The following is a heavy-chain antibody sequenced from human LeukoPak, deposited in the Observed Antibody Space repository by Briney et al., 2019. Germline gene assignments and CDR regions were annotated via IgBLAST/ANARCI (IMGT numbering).Heavy chain of an antibody. J-gene: IGHJ4*02. CDR1: GYTFTSYA. Sequence: ASVKVSCKASGYTFTSYAMNWVRQAPGQGLEWMGWINTNTGNPTYAQGFTGRFVFSLDTSVSTAYLQISSLKAEDTAVYYCARGRGQIRTYYYDSSGYPGLWGQGTLVTVSS. D-gene: IGHD3-22*01. CDR3: ARGRGQIRTYYYDSSGYPGL. V-gene: IGHV7-4-1*02. CDR2: INTNTGNP.